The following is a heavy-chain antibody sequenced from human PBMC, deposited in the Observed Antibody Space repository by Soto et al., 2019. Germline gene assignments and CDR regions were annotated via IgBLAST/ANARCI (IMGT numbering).Heavy chain of an antibody. CDR2: IIPIFGTA. CDR3: ARCSSVYYYYYGMDV. Sequence: GASVKVSCKASGGTFSSYAISWVRQAPGQGLEWMGGIIPIFGTANYAQKFQGRVTITADESTSTAYMELSSLRSEDTAVYYCARCSSVYYYYYGMDVWGQGTTVTVSS. V-gene: IGHV1-69*13. J-gene: IGHJ6*02. CDR1: GGTFSSYA. D-gene: IGHD6-6*01.